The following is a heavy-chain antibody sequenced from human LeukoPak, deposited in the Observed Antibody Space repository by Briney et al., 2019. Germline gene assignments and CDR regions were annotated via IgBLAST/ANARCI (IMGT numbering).Heavy chain of an antibody. CDR2: ISGGGGST. CDR1: SNYA. J-gene: IGHJ4*02. D-gene: IGHD1-14*01. Sequence: GGSLRLSCAAFSNYAMGWVRQAPGKGLEWVSVISGGGGSTFYADSVKGRFTVSRDDSKNTLYLQMISLRAEDTAVYYCAKAPTSYLPLYYFDYWGQGTLATVSS. V-gene: IGHV3-23*01. CDR3: AKAPTSYLPLYYFDY.